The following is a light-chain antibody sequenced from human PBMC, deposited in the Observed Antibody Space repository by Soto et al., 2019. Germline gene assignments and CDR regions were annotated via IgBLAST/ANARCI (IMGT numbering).Light chain of an antibody. CDR2: GAS. V-gene: IGKV3-20*01. Sequence: EIVFTQSPCTVSLSPGETVTLSCRASQSVSSSFIAWYQQKPGHSPSLLVFGASTRATDIPDRFSGRGSGTDFTLTISRLEPEDFAVYYCHHYGSSWAFGQGTKVDIK. J-gene: IGKJ1*01. CDR1: QSVSSSF. CDR3: HHYGSSWA.